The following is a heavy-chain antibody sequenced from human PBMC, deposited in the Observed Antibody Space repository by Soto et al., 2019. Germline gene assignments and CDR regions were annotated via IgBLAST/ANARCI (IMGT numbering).Heavy chain of an antibody. Sequence: SETLSLTCAVYGGSFSGYYWSWIRQPPGKGLEWIGEINHSGSTNYNPSLKSRVTISVDTSKNQFSLKLSSVTAADTVVYYCARGSSSWYTNWFDPWGQGTLVTVSS. CDR3: ARGSSSWYTNWFDP. V-gene: IGHV4-34*01. CDR2: INHSGST. D-gene: IGHD6-13*01. CDR1: GGSFSGYY. J-gene: IGHJ5*02.